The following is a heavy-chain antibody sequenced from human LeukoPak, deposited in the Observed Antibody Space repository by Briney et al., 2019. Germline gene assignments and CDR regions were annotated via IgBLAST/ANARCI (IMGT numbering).Heavy chain of an antibody. D-gene: IGHD4-23*01. CDR2: IYSGGGT. CDR1: GFTVSSNY. CDR3: ARGNKKSGGNEEDY. Sequence: GGSLRLSCAASGFTVSSNYMSWVRQAPGKGLEWVSVIYSGGGTYYADSVKGRFTISRDNSKNTLYLQMNSLRAEDTAVYYCARGNKKSGGNEEDYWGQGTLVTVSS. V-gene: IGHV3-66*01. J-gene: IGHJ4*02.